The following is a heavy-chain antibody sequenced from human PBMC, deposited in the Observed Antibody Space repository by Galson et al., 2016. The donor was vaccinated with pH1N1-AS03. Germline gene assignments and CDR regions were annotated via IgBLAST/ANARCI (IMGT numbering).Heavy chain of an antibody. CDR1: GFSFSSYA. D-gene: IGHD1-1*01. Sequence: SLRLSCAASGFSFSSYAMHWVRQAPGEGLEWVAIISPDGSNQYYADSVKGRFTISRDNSKNHLFLQMNSLRPEDTAIYYCARDGDIGAGTNWARNWFDPWGQGTLVTVSS. V-gene: IGHV3-30*01. CDR2: ISPDGSNQ. J-gene: IGHJ5*02. CDR3: ARDGDIGAGTNWARNWFDP.